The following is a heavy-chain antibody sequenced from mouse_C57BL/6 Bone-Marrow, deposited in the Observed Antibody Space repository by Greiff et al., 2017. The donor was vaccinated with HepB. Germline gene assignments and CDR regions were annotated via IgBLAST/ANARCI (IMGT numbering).Heavy chain of an antibody. CDR2: IYPGSGST. V-gene: IGHV1-55*01. Sequence: QVQLQQPGAELVKPGASVKMSCKASGYTFTSYWITWVKQRPGQGLEWIGDIYPGSGSTNYNEKFKSKATLTVDTSSSTAYMQLSSLTSEDSAVYYCARTFYYDYDPGFAYWGQGTLVTVSA. CDR3: ARTFYYDYDPGFAY. CDR1: GYTFTSYW. D-gene: IGHD2-4*01. J-gene: IGHJ3*01.